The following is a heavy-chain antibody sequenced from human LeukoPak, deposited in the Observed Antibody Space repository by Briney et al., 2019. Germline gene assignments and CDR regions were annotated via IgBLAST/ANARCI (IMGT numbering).Heavy chain of an antibody. V-gene: IGHV3-66*01. CDR1: GFTFSSHD. CDR3: ARDEPSPDSTDLDY. CDR2: IYSGGST. Sequence: GGSLRLSCAASGFTFSSHDMHWVRQAPGKGLEWVSVIYSGGSTYYADSVKGRFTISRDKNTLYLQMNSLRADDTAVYYCARDEPSPDSTDLDYWGQGTLVTVSS. D-gene: IGHD2/OR15-2a*01. J-gene: IGHJ4*02.